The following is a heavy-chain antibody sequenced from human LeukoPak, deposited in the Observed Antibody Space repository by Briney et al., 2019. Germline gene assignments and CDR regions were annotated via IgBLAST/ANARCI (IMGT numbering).Heavy chain of an antibody. D-gene: IGHD3-10*01. CDR3: TTASLELRAPTDAFDI. CDR2: IKSKTDGGTT. V-gene: IGHV3-15*07. Sequence: GGSLRLSCAASGFTFSNAWMKWVRQAPGKGLEWVGRIKSKTDGGTTDYAAPVKGRFTISRDDSKNTLYLQMNSLKTEDTAVYYCTTASLELRAPTDAFDIWGQGTMVTVSS. J-gene: IGHJ3*02. CDR1: GFTFSNAW.